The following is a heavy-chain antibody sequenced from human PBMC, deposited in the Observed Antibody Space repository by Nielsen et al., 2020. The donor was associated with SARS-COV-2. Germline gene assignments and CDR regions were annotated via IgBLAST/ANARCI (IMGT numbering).Heavy chain of an antibody. V-gene: IGHV3-23*01. D-gene: IGHD3-16*01. J-gene: IGHJ4*02. CDR1: GFTFSSYA. CDR3: AKAYGAAPSYYFDY. CDR2: ISGSGGST. Sequence: GESLKISCAASGFTFSSYAMSWVRQAPGKGLEWVSAISGSGGSTYYADSVKGRFTISRDNSKNTLYLQMNSLRAEDTAVYYCAKAYGAAPSYYFDYWGQGTLVTVSS.